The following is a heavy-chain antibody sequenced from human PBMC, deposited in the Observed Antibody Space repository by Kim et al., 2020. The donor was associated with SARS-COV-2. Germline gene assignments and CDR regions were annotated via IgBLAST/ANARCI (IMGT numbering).Heavy chain of an antibody. CDR1: GGSFSGYY. CDR2: INHSGST. V-gene: IGHV4-34*01. CDR3: ARSRPDAFDI. Sequence: SETLSLTCAVYGGSFSGYYWSWIRQPPGKGLEWIGEINHSGSTNYNPSLKSRVTISVDTSKNQFSLKLSSVTAADTAVYYCARSRPDAFDIWGQGTMVT. J-gene: IGHJ3*02.